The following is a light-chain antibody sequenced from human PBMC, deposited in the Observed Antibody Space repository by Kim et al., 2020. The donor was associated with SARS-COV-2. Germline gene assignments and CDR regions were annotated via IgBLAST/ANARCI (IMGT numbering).Light chain of an antibody. J-gene: IGKJ1*01. CDR1: QSISSW. CDR3: QQSNT. V-gene: IGKV1-5*03. Sequence: DIQMTQSPSTLAASVGDRVTITCRASQSISSWLAWYQQKPGKAPKLLIYKASSLESGVPSRFSGSGSGTEFTLTISSLQPDDFATYYCQQSNTFGQETKVDIK. CDR2: KAS.